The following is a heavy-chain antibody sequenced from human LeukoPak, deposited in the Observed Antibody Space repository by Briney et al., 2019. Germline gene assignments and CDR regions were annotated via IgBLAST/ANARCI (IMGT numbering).Heavy chain of an antibody. D-gene: IGHD3-3*01. J-gene: IGHJ6*02. CDR3: ASVNYDFWSGYYRSPHYYGMDV. CDR1: GGSISSGGYY. CDR2: INDSGST. Sequence: PSETLSLTCAVSGGSISSGGYYWSWIRQPPGKGLEWIGEINDSGSTNYNPSLKSRVTISVDTSKNQFSLKLSSVTAADTAVYYCASVNYDFWSGYYRSPHYYGMDVWGQGTTVTVSS. V-gene: IGHV4-34*01.